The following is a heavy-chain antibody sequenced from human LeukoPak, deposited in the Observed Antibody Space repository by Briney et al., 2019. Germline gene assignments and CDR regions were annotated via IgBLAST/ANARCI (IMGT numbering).Heavy chain of an antibody. CDR1: GGSFSGYY. CDR3: ARGRKDRGITMIVVVTKARGAFDI. CDR2: INHSGST. Sequence: SETLSLACAVYGGSFSGYYWSWIRQPPGKGLEWIGEINHSGSTNYNPSLKSRVTISVDTSKNQFSLKLSSVTAAHTAVYYCARGRKDRGITMIVVVTKARGAFDIWGQGTMVTVSS. V-gene: IGHV4-34*01. J-gene: IGHJ3*02. D-gene: IGHD3-22*01.